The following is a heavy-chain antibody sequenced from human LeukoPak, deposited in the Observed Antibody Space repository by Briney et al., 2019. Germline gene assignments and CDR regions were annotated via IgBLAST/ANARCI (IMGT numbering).Heavy chain of an antibody. Sequence: ASVKVSCKASGYTFTSHGISWVRQAPGQGLEWMGWISAYNGNTNYAQKLQGRVTMTTDTSTSTAYMELRSLRSDDTAVYYCARATYSGSYSRLGAFDIWGQGTMVTVSS. D-gene: IGHD1-26*01. CDR2: ISAYNGNT. CDR3: ARATYSGSYSRLGAFDI. CDR1: GYTFTSHG. J-gene: IGHJ3*02. V-gene: IGHV1-18*01.